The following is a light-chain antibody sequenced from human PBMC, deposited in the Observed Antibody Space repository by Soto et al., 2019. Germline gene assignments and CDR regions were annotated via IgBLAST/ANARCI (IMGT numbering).Light chain of an antibody. V-gene: IGKV4-1*01. CDR1: RSVLYSSNNNNY. CDR3: QQYYSTPLT. J-gene: IGKJ4*01. Sequence: DIVMTQSPDSLAVSLGERATINCKSSRSVLYSSNNNNYLAWYQQKPGQPPKLLIYWASTRESGVPDRFSGSGSGTYFTLTISSLQAEDVPVYYCQQYYSTPLTFGGGTKVEIK. CDR2: WAS.